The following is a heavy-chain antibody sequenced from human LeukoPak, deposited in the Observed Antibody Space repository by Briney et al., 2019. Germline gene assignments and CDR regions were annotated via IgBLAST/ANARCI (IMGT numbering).Heavy chain of an antibody. J-gene: IGHJ3*01. CDR1: EYTFTDYW. CDR2: IYPAGSDT. Sequence: GESLKISCKGSEYTFTDYWIGWVRQMPGKGLEWMGIIYPAGSDTRYGPSFQGQVTISADKFTTTIYLEWSSLKASDTAMYFCARLRGYSGPKDPFDLWGQGTLVTVSS. CDR3: ARLRGYSGPKDPFDL. V-gene: IGHV5-51*01. D-gene: IGHD3-10*01.